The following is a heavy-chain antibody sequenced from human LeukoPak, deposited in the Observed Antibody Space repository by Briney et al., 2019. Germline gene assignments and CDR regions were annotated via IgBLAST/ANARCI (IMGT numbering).Heavy chain of an antibody. D-gene: IGHD3-10*01. CDR2: IYYSGST. CDR3: ARGGANYYGSGSHGY. J-gene: IGHJ4*02. CDR1: GGSISSGGYS. Sequence: PSQTLSLTCTVSGGSISSGGYSWSWIRQHPGKGLEWIGYIYYSGSTYYNPSLKSRVTISVDTSKNQFSLKLSSVTAADTAVYYCARGGANYYGSGSHGYWGQGTLVTVSS. V-gene: IGHV4-31*03.